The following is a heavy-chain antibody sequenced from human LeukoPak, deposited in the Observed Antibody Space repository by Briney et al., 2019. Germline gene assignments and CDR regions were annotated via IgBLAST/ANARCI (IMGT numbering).Heavy chain of an antibody. V-gene: IGHV1-46*01. D-gene: IGHD4-23*01. J-gene: IGHJ4*02. CDR1: GYTFTKYY. Sequence: GASVKVSCKASGYTFTKYYIHWVRQAPGQGLEWMGIINPSGGSTNYAQKFQGRVTMTRDTSTSTVYMDLRRLRSEDTAVYYCARTSVATSSPDYWGQGTLVTVSS. CDR2: INPSGGST. CDR3: ARTSVATSSPDY.